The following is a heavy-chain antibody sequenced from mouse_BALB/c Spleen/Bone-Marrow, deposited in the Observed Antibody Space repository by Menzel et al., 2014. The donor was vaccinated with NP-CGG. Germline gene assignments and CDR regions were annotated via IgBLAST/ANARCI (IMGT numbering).Heavy chain of an antibody. J-gene: IGHJ3*01. Sequence: VKLVESGPGLVAPSQSQSITCTVSGFSLTDCGVSWIRQPPGKGLEWLGVIWGGGSTYYNSALKSRLSISKDNSKSQVFLKMNSLQTDDTAMYYCARIYFDFDGFAYWGQGTLVTVSA. CDR3: ARIYFDFDGFAY. CDR2: IWGGGST. CDR1: GFSLTDCG. D-gene: IGHD2-4*01. V-gene: IGHV2-6-5*01.